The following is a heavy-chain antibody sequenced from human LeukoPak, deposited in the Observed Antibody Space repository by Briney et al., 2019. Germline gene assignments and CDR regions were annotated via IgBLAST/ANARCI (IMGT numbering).Heavy chain of an antibody. V-gene: IGHV3-21*01. CDR1: GFTFSSYS. CDR3: AVDPRERRDY. Sequence: PGGSLRLSCAASGFTFSSYSMNWVRQAPGKGLDWVSSISSRSSYIYQADSTKGRFTISRDNAKNSLYLQMNNLRAEDTAIYYCAVDPRERRDYWGQGTLVTVSS. D-gene: IGHD6-25*01. J-gene: IGHJ4*02. CDR2: ISSRSSYI.